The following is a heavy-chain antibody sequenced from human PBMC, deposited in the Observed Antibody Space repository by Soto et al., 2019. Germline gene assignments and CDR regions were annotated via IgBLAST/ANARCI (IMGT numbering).Heavy chain of an antibody. J-gene: IGHJ4*02. Sequence: QVQLVQSAAEVRRPGASVKVSCRTSGYIFNHYGINWVRQAPGQGLEWGGWLAPFNGKPRSLQSLQDRLSMTIDPSARTAYMEVRSLTSDDTGVYFWAREGGSSTYYPLELDFWGQGTLVTVSS. V-gene: IGHV1-18*01. CDR1: GYIFNHYG. CDR2: LAPFNGKP. CDR3: AREGGSSTYYPLELDF. D-gene: IGHD6-13*01.